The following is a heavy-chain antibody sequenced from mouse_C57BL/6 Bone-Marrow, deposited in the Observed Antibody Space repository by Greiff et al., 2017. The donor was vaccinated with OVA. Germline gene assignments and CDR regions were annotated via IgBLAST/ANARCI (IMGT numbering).Heavy chain of an antibody. Sequence: QVQLKQSGPELVKPGASVKISCKASGYSFTSYYIHWVKQRPGQGLEWIGWIYPGSGNTKYNEKFKGKATLTADTSSSTAYMQLSSLTSEDSAVYYCARRDPYYFDYWGQGTTLTVSS. CDR3: ARRDPYYFDY. CDR1: GYSFTSYY. V-gene: IGHV1-66*01. CDR2: IYPGSGNT. J-gene: IGHJ2*01. D-gene: IGHD3-3*01.